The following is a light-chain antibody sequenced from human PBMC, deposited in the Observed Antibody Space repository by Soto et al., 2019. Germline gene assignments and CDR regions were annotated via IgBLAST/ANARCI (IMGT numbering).Light chain of an antibody. Sequence: QSVLTQPPSVSGAPGQTVTITCSGSSSNVGKNYVSWYQQLPGTAPKLLIFDNNKRPSGIPDRFSGSKSATSATLGITGLQTGDEADYYCGTWDNSLRTGIFGGGTKLTVL. J-gene: IGLJ2*01. V-gene: IGLV1-51*01. CDR3: GTWDNSLRTGI. CDR2: DNN. CDR1: SSNVGKNY.